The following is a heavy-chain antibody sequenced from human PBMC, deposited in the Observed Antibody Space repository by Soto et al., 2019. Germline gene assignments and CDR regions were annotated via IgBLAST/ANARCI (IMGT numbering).Heavy chain of an antibody. V-gene: IGHV4-59*01. CDR1: GDSISNYF. CDR3: AREVDVVRTIGLDT. J-gene: IGHJ5*02. CDR2: IFYTGST. D-gene: IGHD5-12*01. Sequence: SETLSLTCTVSGDSISNYFWSWIRQPPGKGLEWIGYIFYTGSTTYNPSLKSRVTISVDTSKNQFSLKLISLTAADTAMYYCAREVDVVRTIGLDTWGQGILVTVSS.